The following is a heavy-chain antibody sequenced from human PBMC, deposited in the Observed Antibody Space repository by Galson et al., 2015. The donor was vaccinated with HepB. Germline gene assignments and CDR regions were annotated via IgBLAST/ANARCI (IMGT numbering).Heavy chain of an antibody. V-gene: IGHV3-21*01. CDR2: ISSSSSYI. CDR3: ARERDRQWLVRGSFLDY. Sequence: SLRLSCAASGFTFSSYSMNWVRQAPGKGLEWVSSISSSSSYIYYADSVKGRFTISRDNAKNSLYLQMNSLRAEDTAVYYCARERDRQWLVRGSFLDYWGQGTLATVSS. D-gene: IGHD6-19*01. J-gene: IGHJ4*02. CDR1: GFTFSSYS.